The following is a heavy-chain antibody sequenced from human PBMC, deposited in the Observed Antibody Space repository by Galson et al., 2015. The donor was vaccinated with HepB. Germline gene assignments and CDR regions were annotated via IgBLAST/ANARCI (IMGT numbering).Heavy chain of an antibody. CDR3: AKDLGGYRLLPGY. CDR2: ISGSGGST. V-gene: IGHV3-23*01. Sequence: SLRLSCAASGFTFSSYAMSWVRQAPGKGLEWVSAISGSGGSTYYADSVKGRFTISRDNSKNTLYLQMNSLRAEDTAVYYCAKDLGGYRLLPGYWGQGTLVTVSS. J-gene: IGHJ4*02. CDR1: GFTFSSYA. D-gene: IGHD1-26*01.